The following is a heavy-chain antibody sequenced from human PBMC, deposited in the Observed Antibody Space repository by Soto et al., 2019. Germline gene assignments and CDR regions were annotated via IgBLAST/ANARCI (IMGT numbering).Heavy chain of an antibody. Sequence: GGSLRLSCAVSGFTFSTYAMYWVRQAPGKGLEYVSGIEANGGSTYYANSVKGRFIISRDNSKNTLYLEMGSLRDEDMAVYHCARSASGLSRWFDSWGQGTLVTVSS. V-gene: IGHV3-64*01. J-gene: IGHJ5*01. CDR3: ARSASGLSRWFDS. CDR2: IEANGGST. CDR1: GFTFSTYA. D-gene: IGHD6-19*01.